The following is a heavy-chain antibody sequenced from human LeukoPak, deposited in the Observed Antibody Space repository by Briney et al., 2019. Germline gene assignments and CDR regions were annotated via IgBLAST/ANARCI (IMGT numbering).Heavy chain of an antibody. CDR1: GFTFSSYW. J-gene: IGHJ4*02. D-gene: IGHD3-3*01. CDR2: IKQDGSEK. CDR3: ARDSRYYDFWSGYTDLDY. Sequence: GGSLRLSCAASGFTFSSYWMSWVRQAPGKGLEWVANIKQDGSEKYYVDSVKGRFTISRDNAKNSLYLQMNSLRAEDTAVYYCARDSRYYDFWSGYTDLDYWGQGTLVTVSS. V-gene: IGHV3-7*01.